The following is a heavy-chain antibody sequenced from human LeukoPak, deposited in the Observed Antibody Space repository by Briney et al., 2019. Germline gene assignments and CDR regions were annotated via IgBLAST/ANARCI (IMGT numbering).Heavy chain of an antibody. Sequence: GGSLRLSCSVSGFTFCTYVMHWVRQAPGRGLEYASAISSNGDNTYYADSVKGRFTISRDNSKNTLYLQMSSLRADDTAVYYCVRGTGYWGQGNLVTVSS. J-gene: IGHJ4*02. CDR2: ISSNGDNT. CDR3: VRGTGY. CDR1: GFTFCTYV. V-gene: IGHV3-64D*06.